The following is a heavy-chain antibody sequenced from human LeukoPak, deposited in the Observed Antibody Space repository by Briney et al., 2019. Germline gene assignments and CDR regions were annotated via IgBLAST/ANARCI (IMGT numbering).Heavy chain of an antibody. Sequence: PSETLSLTCTVSGGSISSGDYYWSWIRQPPGKGLEWIGYIYYSGSTYYNPSLKSRVTISVDTSKNQFSLKLSSVTAADTAVYYCARDLLTTGYSSSFWPGVGWFDPWAREPWSPSPQ. V-gene: IGHV4-30-4*01. D-gene: IGHD6-13*01. CDR2: IYYSGST. CDR3: ARDLLTTGYSSSFWPGVGWFDP. CDR1: GGSISSGDYY. J-gene: IGHJ5*02.